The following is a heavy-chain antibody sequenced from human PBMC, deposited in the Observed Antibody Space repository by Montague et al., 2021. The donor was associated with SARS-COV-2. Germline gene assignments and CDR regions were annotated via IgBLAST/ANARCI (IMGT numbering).Heavy chain of an antibody. Sequence: PALVTPTQTLTLTCTFSGFSLSTSGMRGSWIRQPPGKALEWLARIDWDDDKFYSTSLKTRLTISKDTSKNQVVLTMTNMDPVDAATYYCARSYYDILTAYYTPFDYWGQGTLVTVSS. CDR2: IDWDDDK. CDR1: GFSLSTSGMR. CDR3: ARSYYDILTAYYTPFDY. J-gene: IGHJ4*02. V-gene: IGHV2-70*04. D-gene: IGHD3-9*01.